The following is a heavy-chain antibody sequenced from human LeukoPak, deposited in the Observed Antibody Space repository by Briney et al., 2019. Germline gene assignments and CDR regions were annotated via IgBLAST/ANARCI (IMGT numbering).Heavy chain of an antibody. J-gene: IGHJ5*02. CDR2: IYYSATT. V-gene: IGHV4-39*01. CDR3: ARSSGYLFDP. Sequence: SETLSLTCTVSGGSISRSSYYWGWIRQPPGKGLEWIGSIYYSATTYYNPSLKSRVSISVDTSKNQFSLKLSSVSAADMAVYYCARSSGYLFDPWGQGILVTVSS. CDR1: GGSISRSSYY. D-gene: IGHD3-22*01.